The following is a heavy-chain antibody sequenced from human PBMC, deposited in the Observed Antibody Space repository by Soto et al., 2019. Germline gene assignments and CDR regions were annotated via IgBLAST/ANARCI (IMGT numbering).Heavy chain of an antibody. CDR1: GFNFSRFW. V-gene: IGHV3-74*01. CDR3: ARDLSSCSSARCYSFYYGMDV. Sequence: GGSLRLSCTASGFNFSRFWTHWVRQVPGRGLVWVSHINSDGSRTSYADSVKGRFTISRDNAKDTLYLQMNSLRAEDTAVYYCARDLSSCSSARCYSFYYGMDVWGQGTTVTVSS. J-gene: IGHJ6*02. D-gene: IGHD2-2*01. CDR2: INSDGSRT.